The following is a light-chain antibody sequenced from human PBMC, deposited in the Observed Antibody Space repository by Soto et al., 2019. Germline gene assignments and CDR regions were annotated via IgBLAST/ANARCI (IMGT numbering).Light chain of an antibody. J-gene: IGKJ1*01. CDR1: QSVSNNY. V-gene: IGKV3-20*01. CDR2: GAS. Sequence: EIVLTQSPGTLSLSRWEIATLSCRASQSVSNNYLAWYQQKPGQAPRLLIYGASNRATGIPDRFSGSGSGTDFTLTISRLEPEDFAVYYCQQYGSLSWTFGQGTKVDIK. CDR3: QQYGSLSWT.